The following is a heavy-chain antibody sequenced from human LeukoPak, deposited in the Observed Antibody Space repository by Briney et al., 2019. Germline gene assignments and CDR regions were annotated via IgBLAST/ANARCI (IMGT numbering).Heavy chain of an antibody. V-gene: IGHV3-48*01. CDR3: ARAPYTSGWYRGDNDY. D-gene: IGHD6-19*01. CDR1: GFTFSSYS. Sequence: GSLRLSCAASGFTFSSYSMNWVRQAPGKGLEWVSYISGSSGTRYYADSVKGRFTISRDNAKNSLYLQMNSLRAEDTAVYYCARAPYTSGWYRGDNDYWGQGTLVTVS. J-gene: IGHJ4*02. CDR2: ISGSSGTR.